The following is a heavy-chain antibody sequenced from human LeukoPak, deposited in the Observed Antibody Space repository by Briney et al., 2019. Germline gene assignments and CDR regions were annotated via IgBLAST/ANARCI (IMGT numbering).Heavy chain of an antibody. V-gene: IGHV1-2*02. J-gene: IGHJ5*02. CDR2: INPKSGGT. Sequence: ASVKVSCKASGYTFSDYVIHRVRQAPGQGLECMGWINPKSGGTNYVQKCQGRVTMTRDTSINTVYMELSSLNSDDTVMYYCARDVIMGDDQVWFDPWGQGTLVTVCS. D-gene: IGHD3-16*01. CDR1: GYTFSDYV. CDR3: ARDVIMGDDQVWFDP.